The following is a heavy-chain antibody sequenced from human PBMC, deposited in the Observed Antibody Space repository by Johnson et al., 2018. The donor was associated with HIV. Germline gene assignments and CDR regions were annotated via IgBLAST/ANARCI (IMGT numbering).Heavy chain of an antibody. CDR1: GFTFSSYW. Sequence: VQLVESGGGLVQPGGSLRLSCAASGFTFSSYWMHWVRQAPGKGLVWVSRINSDGSSTSYADSEKGRFTISRDNAKNTLYLQMNSLRAEDTAVYYCAKETRDSRSAFDVWGQGTLVTVSS. V-gene: IGHV3-74*01. CDR2: INSDGSST. J-gene: IGHJ3*01. CDR3: AKETRDSRSAFDV. D-gene: IGHD4-11*01.